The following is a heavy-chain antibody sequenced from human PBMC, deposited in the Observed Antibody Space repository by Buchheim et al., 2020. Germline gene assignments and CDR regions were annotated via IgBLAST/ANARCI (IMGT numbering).Heavy chain of an antibody. V-gene: IGHV4-34*01. J-gene: IGHJ6*02. Sequence: QVQLQQWGAGLLKPSETLSLTCAVYGGSFSGYYWSWIRQPPGKGLEWIGEINHSGSTNYNPSLKSRVTISVDKSKNQFSLKLSSVTAADTAVYYCARGRGYDSSGYYYDYYYYGMDVWGQGTT. CDR1: GGSFSGYY. CDR3: ARGRGYDSSGYYYDYYYYGMDV. D-gene: IGHD3-22*01. CDR2: INHSGST.